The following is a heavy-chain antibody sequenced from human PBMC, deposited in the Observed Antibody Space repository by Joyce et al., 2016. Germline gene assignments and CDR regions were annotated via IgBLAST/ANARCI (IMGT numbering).Heavy chain of an antibody. CDR2: INPSGGST. J-gene: IGHJ4*02. CDR1: GYTFTSYY. V-gene: IGHV1-46*01. CDR3: AREIWNQYYFDY. D-gene: IGHD1-1*01. Sequence: QVQLVQSGAEVKKPGASVKVSCKASGYTFTSYYMHWVRQAPGQGLEWIGIINPSGGSTTYAQKFQGRVTRTRDTSTSTVDVELSSLRSEDTAVYYCAREIWNQYYFDYWGQGTLVTVSS.